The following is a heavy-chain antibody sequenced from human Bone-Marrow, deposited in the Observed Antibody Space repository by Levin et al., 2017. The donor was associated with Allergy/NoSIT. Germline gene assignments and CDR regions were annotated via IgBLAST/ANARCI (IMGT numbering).Heavy chain of an antibody. J-gene: IGHJ6*02. V-gene: IGHV3-74*01. CDR2: INSDGSST. CDR1: GFTFSSYW. Sequence: PGGSLRLSCAASGFTFSSYWMHWVRQAPGKGLVWVSRINSDGSSTSYADSVKGRFTISRDNAKNTLYLQMNSLRAEDTAVYYCAREGGYYDFWSGLIDHYYGMDVWGQGTTVTVSS. D-gene: IGHD3-3*01. CDR3: AREGGYYDFWSGLIDHYYGMDV.